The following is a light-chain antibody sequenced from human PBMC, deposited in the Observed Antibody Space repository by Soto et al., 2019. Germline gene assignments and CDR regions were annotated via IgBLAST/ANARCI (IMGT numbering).Light chain of an antibody. Sequence: QTVVTQEPSLTVSPGGTVTLTCASSTGAVTSGYYPNWFQQKPGQAPRSLIYSTTNTRSWTPARFSGSLLGGKAALTLSGAQPEDEAYYYCLLYYGGAQLVFGGGTKVTVL. CDR3: LLYYGGAQLV. J-gene: IGLJ2*01. V-gene: IGLV7-43*01. CDR1: TGAVTSGYY. CDR2: STT.